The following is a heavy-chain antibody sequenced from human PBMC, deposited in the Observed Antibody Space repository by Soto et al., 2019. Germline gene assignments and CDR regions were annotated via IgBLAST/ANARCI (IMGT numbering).Heavy chain of an antibody. CDR3: ARDLGGCSAGSCRYNWFDP. CDR1: GDTFSSYA. V-gene: IGHV1-69*13. D-gene: IGHD2-15*01. CDR2: IIPIYGTT. J-gene: IGHJ5*02. Sequence: GASVTVSCKASGDTFSSYAVSWVRQAPGQGLEWMGGIIPIYGTTNYAQKFQDRVTITADESTSTAYMELSSLGSEDTAVYYCARDLGGCSAGSCRYNWFDPWGKGTLVTVSS.